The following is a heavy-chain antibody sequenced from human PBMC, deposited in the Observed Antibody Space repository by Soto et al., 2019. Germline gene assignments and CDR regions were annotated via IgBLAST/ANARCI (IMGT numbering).Heavy chain of an antibody. CDR2: ISGSGGST. V-gene: IGHV3-23*01. J-gene: IGHJ4*02. D-gene: IGHD6-13*01. CDR1: GFTFSSYA. Sequence: GGSLRLSCAASGFTFSSYAMSWVRQAPGKGLEWVSAISGSGGSTYYADSVKSRFTISRDNSKNTLYLQMNSLRAEDTAVYYCAKDLSSSWYLADFDYWGQGTLVTVSS. CDR3: AKDLSSSWYLADFDY.